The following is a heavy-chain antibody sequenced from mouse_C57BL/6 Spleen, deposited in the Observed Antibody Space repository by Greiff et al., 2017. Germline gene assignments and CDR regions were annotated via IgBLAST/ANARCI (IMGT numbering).Heavy chain of an antibody. CDR1: GYTFTSYW. Sequence: QVQLQQPGAELVMPGASVKLSCKASGYTFTSYWMHWVKQRPGQGLEWIGEIDPPDSYTNYNQKFKGKSTLTVDKSSSTAYMQLSSLTSEDSAVYYWARGRRDWDCDYGGQGTTLTVSA. CDR3: ARGRRDWDCDY. CDR2: IDPPDSYT. V-gene: IGHV1-69*01. J-gene: IGHJ2*01. D-gene: IGHD4-1*01.